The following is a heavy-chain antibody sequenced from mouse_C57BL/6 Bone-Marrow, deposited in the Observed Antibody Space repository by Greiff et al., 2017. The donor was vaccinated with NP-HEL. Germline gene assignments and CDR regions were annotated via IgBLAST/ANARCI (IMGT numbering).Heavy chain of an antibody. Sequence: QVQLQQPGAELVMPGASVKLSCKASGYTFTSYWMHWVKQRPGQGLEWIGEIDPSDSYTNYNQKFKGKSTLTVDKSSSTAYMQLSSLTSEDSAVYYCARSDYDYPTWFAYWGQGTLVTVSA. V-gene: IGHV1-69*01. CDR1: GYTFTSYW. CDR3: ARSDYDYPTWFAY. D-gene: IGHD2-4*01. J-gene: IGHJ3*01. CDR2: IDPSDSYT.